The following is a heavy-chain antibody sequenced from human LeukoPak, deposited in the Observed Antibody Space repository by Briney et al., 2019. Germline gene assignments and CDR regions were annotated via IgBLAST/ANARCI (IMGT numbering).Heavy chain of an antibody. CDR2: INPSGGST. J-gene: IGHJ4*02. CDR3: ARLGLINYDILTGYSNDY. Sequence: ASVKVSCKASGYTFTSYYMHWVRQAPGQGLEWMGIINPSGGSTSYAQKFQGRVTMTRDTSTSTVYMELSSLRSEDTAVYYCARLGLINYDILTGYSNDYWGQGTLVTVSS. CDR1: GYTFTSYY. V-gene: IGHV1-46*01. D-gene: IGHD3-9*01.